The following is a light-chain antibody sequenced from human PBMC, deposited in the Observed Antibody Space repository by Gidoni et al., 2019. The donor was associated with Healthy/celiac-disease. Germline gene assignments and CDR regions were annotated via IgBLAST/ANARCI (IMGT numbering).Light chain of an antibody. CDR1: QSVSSN. CDR2: GSS. CDR3: QQYNNWSLT. J-gene: IGKJ4*01. V-gene: IGKV3-15*01. Sequence: EIVMTQSPATLSVSPGELATLSCTASQSVSSNLAWYPQKPGQAPRRVIYGSSTRATGIPARFRGSGSGTEFTLTLSSLQSEDFAVYSSQQYNNWSLTFGGGTKVEIK.